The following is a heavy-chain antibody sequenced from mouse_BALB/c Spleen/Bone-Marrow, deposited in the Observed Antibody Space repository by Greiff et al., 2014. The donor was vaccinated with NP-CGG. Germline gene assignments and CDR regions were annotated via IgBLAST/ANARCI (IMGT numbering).Heavy chain of an antibody. V-gene: IGHV5-4*02. Sequence: EVKVVESGGGLVKPGGSLKLSCAASGFTFGDYYMYWVRQTPEKRLEWVATISDGGSYTYYPDSVKGRFTISRDNAKNDLYLQLSSLKSEDTAMYYCARGPHDDDMDYWGQGTSVTVSS. CDR1: GFTFGDYY. CDR3: ARGPHDDDMDY. CDR2: ISDGGSYT. D-gene: IGHD2-3*01. J-gene: IGHJ4*01.